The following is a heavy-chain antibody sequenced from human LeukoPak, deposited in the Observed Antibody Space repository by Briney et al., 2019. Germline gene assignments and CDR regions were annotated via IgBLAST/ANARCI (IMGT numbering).Heavy chain of an antibody. D-gene: IGHD6-19*01. Sequence: ASVKVSCKASGYTFTSYAMNWVRQAPGQGLEWMGWINTNTGNPTYAQGFTGRSVFSLDTSVSTAYLQISSLKAEDTAVYYCARAPYRYSSGWYPEGTIDYRGQGTLVTVSS. CDR3: ARAPYRYSSGWYPEGTIDY. CDR1: GYTFTSYA. CDR2: INTNTGNP. J-gene: IGHJ4*02. V-gene: IGHV7-4-1*02.